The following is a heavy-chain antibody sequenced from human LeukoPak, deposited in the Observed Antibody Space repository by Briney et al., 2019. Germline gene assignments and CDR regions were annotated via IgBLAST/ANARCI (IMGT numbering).Heavy chain of an antibody. V-gene: IGHV1-18*01. D-gene: IGHD3-10*01. Sequence: GASVKVSCKASGYTFTSYGISWVRQAPGQGLEWMGWISAYNGNTNYAQKLQGRVTMTTDTSTSTAYMELRSLRSDDTAVYYCARAGGYYTSGSYLGYWGQGTLVTVSS. CDR3: ARAGGYYTSGSYLGY. CDR1: GYTFTSYG. J-gene: IGHJ4*02. CDR2: ISAYNGNT.